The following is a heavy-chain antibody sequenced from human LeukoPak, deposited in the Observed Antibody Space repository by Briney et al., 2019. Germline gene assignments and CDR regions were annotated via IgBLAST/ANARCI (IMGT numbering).Heavy chain of an antibody. CDR1: GYTFTGYY. CDR2: INPNSGGT. D-gene: IGHD6-6*01. J-gene: IGHJ4*02. V-gene: IGHV1-2*02. Sequence: GASVKVSCKASGYTFTGYYMHWVRQVPGQGLEWMGWINPNSGGTNYAQKFQGRVTMTRDTSISTAYMELSRLRSDDTAVYYCARAIRVPATRPGGYYFDYWGQGTLVTVSS. CDR3: ARAIRVPATRPGGYYFDY.